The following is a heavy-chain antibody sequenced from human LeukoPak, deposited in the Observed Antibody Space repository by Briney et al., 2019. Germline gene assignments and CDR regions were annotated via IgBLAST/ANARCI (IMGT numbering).Heavy chain of an antibody. Sequence: GASVEVSCKVSGDIITELAIHWVRQAPGKGLEWMGGFDPEDGETIYAQKFQGRVTMTEDTSTDTAYMELSSLRSEDTAVYYCATVTITFGGVIVNNWFDPWGQGTLVTVSS. J-gene: IGHJ5*02. CDR1: GDIITELA. CDR3: ATVTITFGGVIVNNWFDP. D-gene: IGHD3-16*02. V-gene: IGHV1-24*01. CDR2: FDPEDGET.